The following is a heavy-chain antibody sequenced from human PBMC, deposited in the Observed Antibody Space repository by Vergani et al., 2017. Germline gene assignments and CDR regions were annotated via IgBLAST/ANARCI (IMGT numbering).Heavy chain of an antibody. V-gene: IGHV4-34*01. D-gene: IGHD2-2*02. CDR1: GGSFSGYY. CDR2: INHSGST. J-gene: IGHJ6*03. Sequence: QVQLQQWGAGLLKPSETLSLTCAVYGGSFSGYYWSWIRQPPGKGLEWIGEINHSGSTYYNPSLKSRVTISVDTSKNQFSLKLSSVTAADTAVYYCARGYTPYYYMDVWGKGTTVTVSS. CDR3: ARGYTPYYYMDV.